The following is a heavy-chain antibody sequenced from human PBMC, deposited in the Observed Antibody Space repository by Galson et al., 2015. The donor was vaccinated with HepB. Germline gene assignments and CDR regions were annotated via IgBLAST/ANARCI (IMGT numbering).Heavy chain of an antibody. J-gene: IGHJ6*02. CDR1: GYTFISYG. V-gene: IGHV1-18*04. D-gene: IGHD3-10*01. CDR3: ARVYRFGEILYNYYGMDV. Sequence: SVKVSCKVSGYTFISYGINWVRQAPGQGLEWMGWISAYNGYTNYAQKLQGRVTMTTDTSTSTAYMELRSLRSDDTAVYYCARVYRFGEILYNYYGMDVWGQGTTVTVSS. CDR2: ISAYNGYT.